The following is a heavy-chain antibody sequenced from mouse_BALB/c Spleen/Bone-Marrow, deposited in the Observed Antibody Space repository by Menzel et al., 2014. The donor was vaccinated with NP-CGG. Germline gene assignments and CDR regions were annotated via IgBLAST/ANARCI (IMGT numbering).Heavy chain of an antibody. CDR1: GYTFTTYT. D-gene: IGHD2-1*01. Sequence: VQLQQSGAELARPGASVKMSCRASGYTFTTYTMHWVKQRPGQGLEWIGYINPSSGYTYYNQKFKGKATLTGDKSSSADYLQLSSLTSEDSAVYYCARVYGNYDAMDYWGQGTSVTVSS. CDR2: INPSSGYT. V-gene: IGHV1-4*01. CDR3: ARVYGNYDAMDY. J-gene: IGHJ4*01.